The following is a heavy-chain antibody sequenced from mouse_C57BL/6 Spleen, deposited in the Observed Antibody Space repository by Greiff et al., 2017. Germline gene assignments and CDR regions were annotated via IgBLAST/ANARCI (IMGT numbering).Heavy chain of an antibody. CDR1: GFTFSRYG. CDR2: ISSGGSYT. Sequence: EVQGVESGGDLVKPGGSLKISCAASGFTFSRYGMSWVRQTPDKRLEWVATISSGGSYTYYPDSVQGRFTIARDNAKNTLDLQMSSRKSEDTAMYYCARQVDNWGQGTSVTVSS. J-gene: IGHJ4*01. V-gene: IGHV5-6*01. CDR3: ARQVDN.